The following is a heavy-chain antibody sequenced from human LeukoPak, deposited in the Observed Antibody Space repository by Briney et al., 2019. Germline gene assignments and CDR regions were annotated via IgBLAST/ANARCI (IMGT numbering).Heavy chain of an antibody. CDR3: ARKENVYYYFDY. CDR1: GGSISSSNW. Sequence: SETLSLTCAVSGGSISSSNWWSWVRQPPGKGLEWIGEIYHSGSTNYNPSLKSRVTISVDMSKNQFSLKLSSVTAADTAVYYCARKENVYYYFDYWGQGTLVTVSS. V-gene: IGHV4-4*02. CDR2: IYHSGST. J-gene: IGHJ4*02. D-gene: IGHD3-10*01.